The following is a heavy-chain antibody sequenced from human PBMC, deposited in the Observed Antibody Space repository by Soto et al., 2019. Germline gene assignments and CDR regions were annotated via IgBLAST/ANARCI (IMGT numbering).Heavy chain of an antibody. D-gene: IGHD3-3*01. J-gene: IGHJ5*02. CDR3: ARGLGYYDFWSGYCNWFDP. Sequence: PSETLSLTCTVSGGSISSGDYYWSWVRQPPGKGLEWIGYIYYSGSTYYNPSLKSRVTISVDTSKNQFSLKLSSVTAADTAVYYCARGLGYYDFWSGYCNWFDPWGQGTLVTVS. CDR1: GGSISSGDYY. V-gene: IGHV4-30-4*01. CDR2: IYYSGST.